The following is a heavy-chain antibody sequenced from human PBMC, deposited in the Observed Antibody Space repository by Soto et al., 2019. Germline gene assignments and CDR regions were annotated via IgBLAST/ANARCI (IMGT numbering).Heavy chain of an antibody. CDR1: GYSISSGSY. CDR2: IYHGGTT. V-gene: IGHV4-38-2*01. Sequence: PSETLSLTCPVSGYSISSGSYWGWIRQPPGEGPEWIASIYHGGTTFYNPSLKSRISISVDTSKNQFSLRLTSVTAADTATYYCARVHVMVVAGSTFDYWGPGTLVTVSS. CDR3: ARVHVMVVAGSTFDY. D-gene: IGHD6-19*01. J-gene: IGHJ4*03.